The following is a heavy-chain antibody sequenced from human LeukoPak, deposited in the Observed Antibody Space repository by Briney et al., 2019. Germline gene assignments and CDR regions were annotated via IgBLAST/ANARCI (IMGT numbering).Heavy chain of an antibody. Sequence: PGGSLRLSCAASGFTFSSYAMHWVRQAPGKGLEWVAVISYDGSNKYYADSVKGRFTISRDNSKNTLYLQMNSLRAEDTAVCYCARLYSSGGENWFDPWGQGTLVTVSS. J-gene: IGHJ5*02. CDR1: GFTFSSYA. CDR2: ISYDGSNK. CDR3: ARLYSSGGENWFDP. V-gene: IGHV3-30-3*01. D-gene: IGHD6-19*01.